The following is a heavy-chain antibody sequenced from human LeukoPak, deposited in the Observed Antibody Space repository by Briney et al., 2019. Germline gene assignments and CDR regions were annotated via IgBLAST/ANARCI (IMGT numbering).Heavy chain of an antibody. V-gene: IGHV1-46*01. Sequence: GASVTVSCKASGYTFTSYYMHWVRQAPGQGLEWMGIINPSGGSTSYAQKFQGRVTMTRDTSTSTVYMELSSLRSEDTAVYYCARDPFGSSDSSGWFDPWGQGTLVTVSS. CDR3: ARDPFGSSDSSGWFDP. CDR1: GYTFTSYY. D-gene: IGHD6-13*01. J-gene: IGHJ5*02. CDR2: INPSGGST.